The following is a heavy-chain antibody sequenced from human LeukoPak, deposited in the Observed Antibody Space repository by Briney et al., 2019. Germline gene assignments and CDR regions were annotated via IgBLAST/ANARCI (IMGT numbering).Heavy chain of an antibody. CDR3: ATWRTAKTGFDY. CDR1: GGSISNNNYY. Sequence: SETLSLTCTVSGGSISNNNYYWAWIRQPPGKGLECIGSIYYSGSPYYKPSLKSRVTISVDTSKNQFSLRLSSVTAADTAVYYCATWRTAKTGFDYWGQGTLVTASS. D-gene: IGHD1-1*01. CDR2: IYYSGSP. J-gene: IGHJ4*02. V-gene: IGHV4-39*01.